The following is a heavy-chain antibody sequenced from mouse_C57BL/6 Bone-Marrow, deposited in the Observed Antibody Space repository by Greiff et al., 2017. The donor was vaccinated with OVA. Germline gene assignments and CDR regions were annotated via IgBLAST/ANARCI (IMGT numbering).Heavy chain of an antibody. Sequence: QVQLQQPGAELVRPGSSVKLSCKASGYTFTSYWMHWVKQRPIQGLEWIGNIDPSDSETHYNQKFKDKATLTVDKSSSTAYMQLSSLTSEDSAVYYCARPSAYGSSLAWLAYWGQGTLVTVSA. CDR2: IDPSDSET. CDR1: GYTFTSYW. J-gene: IGHJ3*01. D-gene: IGHD1-1*01. V-gene: IGHV1-52*01. CDR3: ARPSAYGSSLAWLAY.